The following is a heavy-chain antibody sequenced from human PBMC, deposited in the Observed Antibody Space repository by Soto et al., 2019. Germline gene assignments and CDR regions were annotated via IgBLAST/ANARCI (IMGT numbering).Heavy chain of an antibody. D-gene: IGHD2-21*02. CDR3: ARHSMWWRLPGGADF. CDR1: GYMFIDYW. CDR2: IDPSDSNT. J-gene: IGHJ4*02. Sequence: PGESLKISCQGSGYMFIDYWISWVRQMPGKGLEWVGRIDPSDSNTRYSPPFQGQVSVSVEKSSSTVFLHWRSLRASDTAIYYCARHSMWWRLPGGADFWGPGTPVTVFS. V-gene: IGHV5-10-1*01.